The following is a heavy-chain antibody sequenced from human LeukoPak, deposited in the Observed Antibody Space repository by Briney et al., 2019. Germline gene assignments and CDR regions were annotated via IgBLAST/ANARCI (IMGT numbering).Heavy chain of an antibody. J-gene: IGHJ3*02. V-gene: IGHV3-66*02. CDR1: GFTVSGNY. D-gene: IGHD1-26*01. CDR3: AREINRGSYHIDAFDI. CDR2: IYSGGST. Sequence: GGSLRLSCAASGFTVSGNYMSWVRQAPGKGLEWVSVIYSGGSTYYADSVKGRFTISRDNSKNTLYLQMNSLRTEDTAVYYCAREINRGSYHIDAFDIWGQGTMVTVSS.